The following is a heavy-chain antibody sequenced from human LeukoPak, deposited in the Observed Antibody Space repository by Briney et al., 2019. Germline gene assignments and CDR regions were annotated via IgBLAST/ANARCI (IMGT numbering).Heavy chain of an antibody. V-gene: IGHV3-74*01. CDR1: GFTFSSYW. D-gene: IGHD5-18*01. J-gene: IGHJ4*02. CDR2: INSDGSGT. CDR3: ARDEGGYTLF. Sequence: PGGSLILSCAASGFTFSSYWMHWVRQAPGKGLVWVSRINSDGSGTIYADSVEGRFTTSRDNARNSLYLQMNSLGDEDTAVYYCARDEGGYTLFWGQGTLVTVSS.